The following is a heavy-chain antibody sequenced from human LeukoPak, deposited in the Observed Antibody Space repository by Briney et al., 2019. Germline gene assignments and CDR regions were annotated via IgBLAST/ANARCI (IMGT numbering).Heavy chain of an antibody. CDR3: AKIGANVGF. J-gene: IGHJ4*02. CDR2: INGGGGST. CDR1: GFTFSSYA. V-gene: IGHV3-23*01. Sequence: GGSLRLPCAASGFTFSSYAMSWVRQAPGKGLDWVSSINGGGGSTYYADSVKGRFTISRDNSKNTLYLQMNSLRAEDTAVYYCAKIGANVGFWGQGTLVTVSS. D-gene: IGHD4/OR15-4a*01.